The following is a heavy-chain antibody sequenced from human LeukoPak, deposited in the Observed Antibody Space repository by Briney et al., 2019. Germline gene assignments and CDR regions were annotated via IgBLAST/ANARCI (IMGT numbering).Heavy chain of an antibody. CDR3: ARDPHENSSGWPYYFDY. Sequence: ASVKVSCKASGYTFTSYYMHWVRQAAGQGLEWMGIINPSGGSTSYAQKFQGRVTMTRDTSTSTVYMELSSLRSEDTAVYYCARDPHENSSGWPYYFDYWGQGTLVTVSS. J-gene: IGHJ4*02. V-gene: IGHV1-46*01. D-gene: IGHD6-19*01. CDR2: INPSGGST. CDR1: GYTFTSYY.